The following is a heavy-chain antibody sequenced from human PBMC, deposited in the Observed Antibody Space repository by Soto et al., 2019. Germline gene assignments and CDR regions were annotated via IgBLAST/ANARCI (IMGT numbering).Heavy chain of an antibody. CDR1: GFAFSNYA. D-gene: IGHD5-12*01. J-gene: IGHJ3*01. Sequence: EVQLLESGGGLVQPGGSLRLSCAASGFAFSNYAMSWVRQAPGKGLEWVSTISGSAGSGDNTYYADSVKGRFTISRDNSKNTLYLQMSSLRVEDTALYHCAKDLYSGSGPRACDVWGQGRMVTVSS. CDR3: AKDLYSGSGPRACDV. V-gene: IGHV3-23*01. CDR2: ISGSAGSGDNT.